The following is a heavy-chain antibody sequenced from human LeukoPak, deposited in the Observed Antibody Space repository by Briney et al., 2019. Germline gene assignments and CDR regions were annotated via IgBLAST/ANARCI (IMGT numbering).Heavy chain of an antibody. D-gene: IGHD6-13*01. V-gene: IGHV3-74*01. Sequence: GGSLRLSCAASGFTFSSYWMQWVRQAPGKGLVWVSRINTDGSSTRYADSVKGRFTISRDNAKNSLYLQMNSLRAEDTAVYYCARAAGTGFDAFDIWGQGTMVTVSS. CDR1: GFTFSSYW. CDR2: INTDGSST. CDR3: ARAAGTGFDAFDI. J-gene: IGHJ3*02.